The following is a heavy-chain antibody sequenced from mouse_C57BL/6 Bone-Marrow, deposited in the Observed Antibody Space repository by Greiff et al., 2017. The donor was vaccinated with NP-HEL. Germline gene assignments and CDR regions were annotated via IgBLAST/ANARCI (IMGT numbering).Heavy chain of an antibody. CDR1: GYTFTDYY. V-gene: IGHV1-26*01. CDR2: INPNNGGT. J-gene: IGHJ2*01. Sequence: EVQLQQSGPELVKPGASVKISCKASGYTFTDYYMNWVKQSHGQSLEWIGDINPNNGGTSYNQKFKGKATLTVDKSSSTAYMELRSLTSEDSAVYYCARSLILLFDYWGQGTTLTVSS. CDR3: ARSLILLFDY.